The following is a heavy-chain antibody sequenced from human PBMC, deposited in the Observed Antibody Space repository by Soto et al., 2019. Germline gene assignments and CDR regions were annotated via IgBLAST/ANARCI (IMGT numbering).Heavy chain of an antibody. CDR3: AREAAGYCSGGSCYSSDY. J-gene: IGHJ4*02. CDR2: IYYSGST. CDR1: GGSISSGGYY. V-gene: IGHV4-31*03. Sequence: QVQLQESGPGLVKPSQTLSLTCTVSGGSISSGGYYWSWIRQHPGKGLEWIGYIYYSGSTYYNPSLNSRVTISVDASKNQFSLKLSSVTAADTAVYYCAREAAGYCSGGSCYSSDYWGQGTLVTVSS. D-gene: IGHD2-15*01.